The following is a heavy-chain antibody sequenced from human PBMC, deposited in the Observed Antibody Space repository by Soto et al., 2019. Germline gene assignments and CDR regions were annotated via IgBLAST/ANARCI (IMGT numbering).Heavy chain of an antibody. CDR1: GYTFTSYY. J-gene: IGHJ6*02. V-gene: IGHV1-46*01. Sequence: ASVKVSCKASGYTFTSYYMHWVRQAPGQGLEWMGIINPSGGSTSYAQKFQGRVTMTRDTSTSTVYKELSSLRSEDTAVYYCARDPIAARGNYYYGMDVWGQGTTVTVSS. CDR3: ARDPIAARGNYYYGMDV. CDR2: INPSGGST. D-gene: IGHD6-6*01.